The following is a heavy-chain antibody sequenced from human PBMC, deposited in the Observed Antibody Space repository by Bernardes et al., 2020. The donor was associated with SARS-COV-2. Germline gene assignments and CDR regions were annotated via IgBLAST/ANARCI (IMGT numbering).Heavy chain of an antibody. CDR2: ISGNGGAT. D-gene: IGHD5-12*01. CDR3: ARGGAYSGYGDY. CDR1: GFRFYSYW. V-gene: IGHV3-64*02. Sequence: GGSLRLSCAASGFRFYSYWMHWVRQAPGKGLEFVSVISGNGGATYHAASVKGRFTISRDNSNDMVYLEMGSLRPDDTAVYYCARGGAYSGYGDYWGQGTTVTVSS. J-gene: IGHJ4*02.